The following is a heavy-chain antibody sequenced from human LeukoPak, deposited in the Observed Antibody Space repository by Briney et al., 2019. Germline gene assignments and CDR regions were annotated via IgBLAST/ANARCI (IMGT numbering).Heavy chain of an antibody. D-gene: IGHD2-2*01. CDR3: AREVVPAATPPGEDY. Sequence: ASVKVSCKASGYTFTGYYMHWVRQAPGQGLEWMGWINPNSGGTNYAQKFQGRVTMTRDTSISTAYMELSRLRSDDTAVYYCAREVVPAATPPGEDYWGQGTLSPSPQ. CDR1: GYTFTGYY. J-gene: IGHJ4*02. V-gene: IGHV1-2*02. CDR2: INPNSGGT.